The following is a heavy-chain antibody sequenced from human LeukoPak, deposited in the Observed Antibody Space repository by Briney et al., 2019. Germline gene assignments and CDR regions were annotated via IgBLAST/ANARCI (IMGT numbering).Heavy chain of an antibody. D-gene: IGHD1-1*01. CDR3: ARAPNGGFDY. V-gene: IGHV3-74*01. J-gene: IGHJ4*02. CDR1: GFTFSGYL. CDR2: INTDGSIT. Sequence: PGGSLRLSCEASGFTFSGYLMHWIRQAPGKGLVWVSRINTDGSITSYADSVRGRFTISRDNAKNTLYLQMNSLRAEDTAVYYCARAPNGGFDYWGQGTLVTVSS.